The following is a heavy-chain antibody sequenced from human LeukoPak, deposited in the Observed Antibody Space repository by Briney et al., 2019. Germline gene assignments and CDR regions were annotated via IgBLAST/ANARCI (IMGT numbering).Heavy chain of an antibody. Sequence: SETLSLTCTVSRGSISSSSYYWGWVRQPPGKGLEWIGSIYYSGGTYYNPSLKSRVTISIDTSKNQFSLRLRSVTAADTAVYYCARVHASGYNIYNWFDPWGQGTLVTVSS. CDR1: RGSISSSSYY. D-gene: IGHD5-12*01. V-gene: IGHV4-39*07. J-gene: IGHJ5*02. CDR2: IYYSGGT. CDR3: ARVHASGYNIYNWFDP.